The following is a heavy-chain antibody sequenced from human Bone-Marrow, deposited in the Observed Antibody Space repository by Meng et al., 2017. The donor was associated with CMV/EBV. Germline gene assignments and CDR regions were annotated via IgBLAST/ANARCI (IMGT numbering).Heavy chain of an antibody. J-gene: IGHJ4*02. CDR3: ARRSFIAVAAGGYFFYY. Sequence: GSLRLSCTVSGGSISSSSYYWGWIRQPPGKGLEWIGSIYYSGSTYYNPSLKNRVTISVDTSKNQFSLKLSSVTAADTAVYYCARRSFIAVAAGGYFFYYWGQGTLVTVSS. CDR2: IYYSGST. V-gene: IGHV4-39*01. CDR1: GGSISSSSYY. D-gene: IGHD6-19*01.